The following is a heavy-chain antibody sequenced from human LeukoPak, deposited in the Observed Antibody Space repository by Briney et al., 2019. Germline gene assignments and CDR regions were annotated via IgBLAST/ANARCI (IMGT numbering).Heavy chain of an antibody. J-gene: IGHJ4*02. CDR1: GFTFSSYS. D-gene: IGHD5-24*01. CDR2: ISSSGSYI. V-gene: IGHV3-21*01. Sequence: GGSLRLSCAASGFTFSSYSMNWVRQAPGKGLEWVSSISSSGSYIYYADSVNGRFTISRDNAKNSLYLQMNSPRAEDTAVYYCATTKMATTTYYFDNWGQGTPVTVSS. CDR3: ATTKMATTTYYFDN.